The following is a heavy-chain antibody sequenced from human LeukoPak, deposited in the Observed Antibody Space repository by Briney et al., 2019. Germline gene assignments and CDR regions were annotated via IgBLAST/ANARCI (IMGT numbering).Heavy chain of an antibody. CDR1: GLTFSSYG. J-gene: IGHJ4*02. V-gene: IGHV3-48*02. D-gene: IGHD2-15*01. CDR3: ARAMRSSYDY. CDR2: ISSSSDSI. Sequence: GGSLRLSCAASGLTFSSYGMNWLRQAPGRRLEWVSYISSSSDSIYYADSVKGRFTISRDNAENSLYLQMNSLRDEDTAVYYCARAMRSSYDYWGQGTLVTVSS.